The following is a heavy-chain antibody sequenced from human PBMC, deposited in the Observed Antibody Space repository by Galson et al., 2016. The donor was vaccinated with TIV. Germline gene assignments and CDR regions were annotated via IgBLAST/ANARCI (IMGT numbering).Heavy chain of an antibody. Sequence: SLRLSCAASGFSFSNYAMSWVRQAPGRGLEWVSGIGGSGGSPHYGDSVKGRFTISRDNSKNILYLQVNSLRSEDTAVYYCAKDRNTAFDTYSYYYGMDVWGQGTTVTVSS. CDR3: AKDRNTAFDTYSYYYGMDV. CDR1: GFSFSNYA. D-gene: IGHD5-18*01. V-gene: IGHV3-23*01. J-gene: IGHJ6*02. CDR2: IGGSGGSP.